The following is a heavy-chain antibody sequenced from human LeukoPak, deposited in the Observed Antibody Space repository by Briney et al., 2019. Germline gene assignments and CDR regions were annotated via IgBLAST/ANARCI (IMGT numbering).Heavy chain of an antibody. Sequence: GGSPRLSCAASGFTFSSYWMSWVRQAPGKGLEWVANIKQDGSEKYYVDSVKGRFTISRDNAKNSLYLQMNSLRAEDTAVYYCARAPVGCSGGSCYSAYFDYWGQGTLVTVSS. D-gene: IGHD2-15*01. V-gene: IGHV3-7*03. J-gene: IGHJ4*02. CDR1: GFTFSSYW. CDR2: IKQDGSEK. CDR3: ARAPVGCSGGSCYSAYFDY.